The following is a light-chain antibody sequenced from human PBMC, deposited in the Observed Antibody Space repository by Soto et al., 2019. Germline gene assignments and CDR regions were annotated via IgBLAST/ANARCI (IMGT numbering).Light chain of an antibody. CDR3: QQYGSSPYT. J-gene: IGKJ2*01. Sequence: EIVLTQSPGTLSLSPGERATLFCRASQSVSSSYLAWYQQKPGQAPRLLIYGASSRATGIPDRFSGSGSGTDFTLTISRLEPEDLAVYYCQQYGSSPYTFGQGTKLEIK. V-gene: IGKV3-20*01. CDR2: GAS. CDR1: QSVSSSY.